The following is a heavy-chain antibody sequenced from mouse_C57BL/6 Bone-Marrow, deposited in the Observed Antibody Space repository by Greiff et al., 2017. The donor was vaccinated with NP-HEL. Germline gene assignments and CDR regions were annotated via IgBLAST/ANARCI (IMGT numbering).Heavy chain of an antibody. V-gene: IGHV5-6*02. CDR2: ISSGGSYT. D-gene: IGHD1-1*01. Sequence: DVMLVESGGDLVKPGGSLKLSCAASGFTFSSYGMSWVRQTPDKRLEWVATISSGGSYTYYPDSVKGRFTISRDNAKNTLYLQMSSLKSEDTAMYYCARQDYYGSDYWGQGTTLTVSS. J-gene: IGHJ2*01. CDR1: GFTFSSYG. CDR3: ARQDYYGSDY.